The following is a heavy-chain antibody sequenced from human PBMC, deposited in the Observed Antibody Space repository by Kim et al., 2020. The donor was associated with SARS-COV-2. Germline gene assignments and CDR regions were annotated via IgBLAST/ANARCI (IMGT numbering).Heavy chain of an antibody. CDR3: AREDIVVVPAAPGYYYGMDV. Sequence: GGSLRLSCAASGFTFSSYAMHWVRQAPGKGLEWVAVISYDGSNKYYADSVKGRFTISRDNSKNTLYLQMNSLRAEDTAVYYCAREDIVVVPAAPGYYYGMDVWGQGTRSPSP. V-gene: IGHV3-30-3*01. J-gene: IGHJ6*02. CDR2: ISYDGSNK. D-gene: IGHD2-2*01. CDR1: GFTFSSYA.